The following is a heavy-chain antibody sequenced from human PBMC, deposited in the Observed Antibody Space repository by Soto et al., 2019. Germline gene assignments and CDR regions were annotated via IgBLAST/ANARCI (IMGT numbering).Heavy chain of an antibody. D-gene: IGHD6-19*01. J-gene: IGHJ6*02. V-gene: IGHV5-10-1*01. CDR1: GYSLTTYW. CDR2: IDPSDSYT. CDR3: ARHISRYSSGWYDYYYYGMDV. Sequence: PGESLKISCHGSGYSLTTYWITWVRQMPGKGLEWMGRIDPSDSYTNYSPSFQGHVTISADKSISTAYLQWSSLKASDTAMYYCARHISRYSSGWYDYYYYGMDVWGQGSTVTAP.